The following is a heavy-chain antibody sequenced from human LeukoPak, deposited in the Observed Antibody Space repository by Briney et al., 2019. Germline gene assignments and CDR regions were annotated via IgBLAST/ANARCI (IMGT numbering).Heavy chain of an antibody. CDR3: ARVNDGLLWFGEGVNWFDP. V-gene: IGHV4-59*01. CDR2: IYYSGST. Sequence: PCETLSLACTVPGGSIRSYYWRSIRQPPGKGQEWIGYIYYSGSTSYNPSLKGRFTISVDTSKNQFSTKLTYVTAPDPAVPCGARVNDGLLWFGEGVNWFDPEGQGPLVTVTA. D-gene: IGHD3-10*01. CDR1: GGSIRSYY. J-gene: IGHJ5*02.